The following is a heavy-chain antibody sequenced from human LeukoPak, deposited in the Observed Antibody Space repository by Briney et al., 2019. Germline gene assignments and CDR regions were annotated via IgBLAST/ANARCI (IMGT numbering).Heavy chain of an antibody. V-gene: IGHV1-46*01. D-gene: IGHD2-15*01. Sequence: GASVKVSCKASGYTFTSYYMHWVRQAPGQGLEWMGIINPSGGSTSYAQKFQGRVTMTRDTSISTAYMELSRLRSDDTALYYCARDFTGLLPPSYYFDYWGQGTLVTVSS. CDR2: INPSGGST. CDR3: ARDFTGLLPPSYYFDY. J-gene: IGHJ4*02. CDR1: GYTFTSYY.